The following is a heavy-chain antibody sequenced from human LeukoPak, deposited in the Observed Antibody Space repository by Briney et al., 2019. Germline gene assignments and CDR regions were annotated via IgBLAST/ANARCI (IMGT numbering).Heavy chain of an antibody. CDR3: ARGLTGYCSGGSCYLYYFDY. Sequence: PSETLSLTCTVSGASISPHFWSWIRQPAGKGLDWIGRIYSSGSADYNPSLESRVTISIDTSKNQFSLKLSSVTAADTAVYYCARGLTGYCSGGSCYLYYFDYWGQGTLVTVSS. D-gene: IGHD2-15*01. CDR1: GASISPHF. CDR2: IYSSGSA. J-gene: IGHJ4*02. V-gene: IGHV4-4*07.